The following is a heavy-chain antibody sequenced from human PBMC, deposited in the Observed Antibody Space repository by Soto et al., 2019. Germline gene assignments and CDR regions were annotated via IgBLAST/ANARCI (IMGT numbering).Heavy chain of an antibody. J-gene: IGHJ4*02. CDR2: IIPIFGTA. V-gene: IGHV1-69*12. D-gene: IGHD5-12*01. CDR1: GGTFSSYA. Sequence: QVQMVQPGAEVKKPGSSVKFSCNASGGTFSSYAISWVRQAPGQGLEWMGGIIPIFGTANYAQKFQGRVTITADEYTSTAYMELSSLRSEDTAVYYCASVAPGGYQHFDYWGQGTLVTVSS. CDR3: ASVAPGGYQHFDY.